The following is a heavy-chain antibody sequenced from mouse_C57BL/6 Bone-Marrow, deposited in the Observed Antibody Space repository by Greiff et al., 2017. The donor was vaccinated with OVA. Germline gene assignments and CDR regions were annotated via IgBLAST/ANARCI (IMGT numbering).Heavy chain of an antibody. CDR2: IDPSDSET. CDR3: ARGYGNYAWFAY. V-gene: IGHV1-52*01. D-gene: IGHD2-10*02. J-gene: IGHJ3*01. Sequence: VQLQQPGAELVRPGSSVKLSCKASGYTFTSYWMHWVKQRPIQGLEWIGNIDPSDSETHYNQKFKDKATLTVDNSSSTAYMQLSSLTSEDSAVYYCARGYGNYAWFAYWGQGTLVTVSA. CDR1: GYTFTSYW.